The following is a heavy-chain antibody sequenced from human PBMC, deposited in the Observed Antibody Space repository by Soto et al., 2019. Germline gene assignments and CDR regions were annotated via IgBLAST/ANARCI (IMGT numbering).Heavy chain of an antibody. CDR2: IKQDGSEK. Sequence: GGSLRLSCAASGFTFSSYWMSWVRQAPGKGLEWVANIKQDGSEKYYVDSVKGRFTISRDNAENSLYLQMNSLRAEDTAVYYCARDIHYYGSGSYDYWGQGTLVTVSS. D-gene: IGHD3-10*01. CDR3: ARDIHYYGSGSYDY. V-gene: IGHV3-7*03. CDR1: GFTFSSYW. J-gene: IGHJ4*02.